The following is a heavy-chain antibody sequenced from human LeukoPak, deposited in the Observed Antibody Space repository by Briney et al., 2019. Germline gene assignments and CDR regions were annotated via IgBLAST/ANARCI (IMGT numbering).Heavy chain of an antibody. CDR3: ARVDNIAAVDY. V-gene: IGHV4-61*01. CDR2: IFYSGST. Sequence: SETLSLTCTVSGGSISSSSSYWSWIRQPPGKGLEWIGYIFYSGSTNYNPSLKSRVTISVDTSKNQFSLKLNSVTAADTAVYYCARVDNIAAVDYWAREPWSPSPQ. CDR1: GGSISSSSSY. D-gene: IGHD6-13*01. J-gene: IGHJ4*02.